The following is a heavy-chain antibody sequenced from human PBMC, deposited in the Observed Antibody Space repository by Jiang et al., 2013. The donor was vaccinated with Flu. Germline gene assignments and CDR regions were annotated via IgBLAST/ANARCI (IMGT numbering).Heavy chain of an antibody. V-gene: IGHV3-66*02. Sequence: VQLLESGGGLVQPGGSLRLSCAASGFTVSSNYMSWVRQAPGKGLEWVSVIYSGGSTYYADSVKGRFTISRDNSKNTLYLQMNSLRAEDTAVYYCARDIGWYYFDYVGPGNPGPPSP. CDR2: IYSGGST. CDR3: ARDIGWYYFDY. J-gene: IGHJ4*02. D-gene: IGHD6-19*01. CDR1: GFTVSSNY.